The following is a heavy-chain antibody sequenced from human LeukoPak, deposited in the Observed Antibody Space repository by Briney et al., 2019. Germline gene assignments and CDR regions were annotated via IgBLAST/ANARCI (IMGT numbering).Heavy chain of an antibody. Sequence: GGSLRLSCKGSGYSFTSYWIGWVRQMPGTGLVWMRIIYPGDSDTRYSPSFQGQVTISADKSISTAYLQWSSLKASDTAMYYCARHTYSSSYPYYYYYYMDVWGERTTVTVSS. CDR2: IYPGDSDT. CDR1: GYSFTSYW. V-gene: IGHV5-51*01. J-gene: IGHJ6*03. CDR3: ARHTYSSSYPYYYYYYMDV. D-gene: IGHD6-6*01.